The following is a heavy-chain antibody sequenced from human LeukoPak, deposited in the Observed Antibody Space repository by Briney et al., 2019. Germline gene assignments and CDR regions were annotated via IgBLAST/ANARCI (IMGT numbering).Heavy chain of an antibody. J-gene: IGHJ4*02. Sequence: GASVKLSCKASGYTFTSYAMHWERQAPGQMHEWIGWINAGNGNTKYSQKFQGRVTITRDTSASTAYMELSSLRSEDTAVYYCARGQPPMVRGVRFDYWGQGTLVTVSS. V-gene: IGHV1-3*01. CDR1: GYTFTSYA. CDR3: ARGQPPMVRGVRFDY. CDR2: INAGNGNT. D-gene: IGHD3-10*01.